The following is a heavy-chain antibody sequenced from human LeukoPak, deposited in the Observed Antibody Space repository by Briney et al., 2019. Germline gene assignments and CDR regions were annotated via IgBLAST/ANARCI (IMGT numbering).Heavy chain of an antibody. CDR1: GGSISSYY. D-gene: IGHD6-19*01. Sequence: PSETLSLTCTVDGGSISSYYCSWIRQPPGKGLEWIGYIYYSGSTNYNPSLKSRVTLSVDTSKNQFSLKLSSVTAADTAVYYCARHSVEYSSGWYHYYYGMDVWGQGTTVTVSS. CDR3: ARHSVEYSSGWYHYYYGMDV. CDR2: IYYSGST. V-gene: IGHV4-59*08. J-gene: IGHJ6*02.